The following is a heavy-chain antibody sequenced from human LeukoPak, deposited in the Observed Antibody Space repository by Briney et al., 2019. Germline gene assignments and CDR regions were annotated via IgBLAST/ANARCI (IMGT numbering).Heavy chain of an antibody. CDR2: IYHSGST. CDR3: ARGPMTVAGTGSFYFDY. CDR1: GGSISSGGYY. Sequence: SSETLSLTCTVSGGSISSGGYYWSWIRQPPGKGLEWIGYIYHSGSTYYNPSLKSRVTISVDRSKNQFSLKLSSVTAADTAVYYCARGPMTVAGTGSFYFDYWGQGTLVTVSS. V-gene: IGHV4-30-2*01. J-gene: IGHJ4*02. D-gene: IGHD6-19*01.